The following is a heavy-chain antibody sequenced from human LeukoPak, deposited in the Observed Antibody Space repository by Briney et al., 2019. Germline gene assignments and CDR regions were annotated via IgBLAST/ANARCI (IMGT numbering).Heavy chain of an antibody. CDR2: IYSGGNA. J-gene: IGHJ4*02. CDR3: AREPPYYYGSGSYFGGDY. Sequence: GGSLRLSCAASGFTVSSNDMSWVRQAPGKGLEWVSLIYSGGNAYYADSVKGRFTISRDNSKNTLYLQMNSLRAEDTAVYYCAREPPYYYGSGSYFGGDYWGQGTLVTVSS. V-gene: IGHV3-53*01. CDR1: GFTVSSND. D-gene: IGHD3-10*01.